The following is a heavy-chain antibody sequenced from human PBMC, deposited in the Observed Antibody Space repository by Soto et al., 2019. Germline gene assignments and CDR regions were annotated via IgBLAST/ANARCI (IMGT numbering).Heavy chain of an antibody. CDR1: GYSFTNYW. CDR2: IYPGDSDT. J-gene: IGHJ4*02. V-gene: IGHV5-51*01. Sequence: GESLKISCKCSGYSFTNYWIAWVRQMPGEGLEWMGIIYPGDSDTRYSPSFQGQVTISADKSVTTAYLQWSSLKASDTATYYCARPGGSCSGGTCYHYYFDFWGQGTLVTVSS. CDR3: ARPGGSCSGGTCYHYYFDF. D-gene: IGHD2-15*01.